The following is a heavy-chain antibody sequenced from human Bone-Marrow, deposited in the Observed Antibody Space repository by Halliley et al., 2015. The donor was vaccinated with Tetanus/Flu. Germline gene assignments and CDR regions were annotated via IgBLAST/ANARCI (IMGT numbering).Heavy chain of an antibody. D-gene: IGHD6-19*01. J-gene: IGHJ4*02. V-gene: IGHV3-7*01. Sequence: SLRLSCAVSGFTISSYGMHWVRQAPGKGLEWVANIKEDGSEKYYVDSVKGRFTISRDNAKNLVYLQMNSLRVEDTALYYCVRDGSAWSFDYWGQGTLVSVSS. CDR2: IKEDGSEK. CDR1: GFTISSYG. CDR3: VRDGSAWSFDY.